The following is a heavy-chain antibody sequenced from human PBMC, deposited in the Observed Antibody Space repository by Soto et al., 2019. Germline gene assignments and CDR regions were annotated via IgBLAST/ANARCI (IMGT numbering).Heavy chain of an antibody. V-gene: IGHV4-59*01. CDR2: IYYSGST. CDR3: ARDKMRSGVAGTGDWFDP. D-gene: IGHD6-19*01. CDR1: GGSISSYY. J-gene: IGHJ5*02. Sequence: SETLSLTCTVSGGSISSYYWSWIRQPPGKGLEWIGYIYYSGSTNYNPSLKSRVTISVDTSKNQFSLKLSSVTAADTAVYYCARDKMRSGVAGTGDWFDPWGQGTLVTVSS.